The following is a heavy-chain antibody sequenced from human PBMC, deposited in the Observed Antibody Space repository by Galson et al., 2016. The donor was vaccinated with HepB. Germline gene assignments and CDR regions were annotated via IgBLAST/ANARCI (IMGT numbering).Heavy chain of an antibody. Sequence: SLRLSCAASGFTFDDYTMHWVRQVPGKGLEWVALISWDGRSPDYADSVRGRSIISRDNRQNILYLQMNSLTTEDTALYYCGKDWGSLWESSGKGMDVWGQGTTVIVSS. CDR1: GFTFDDYT. V-gene: IGHV3-43*01. CDR2: ISWDGRSP. D-gene: IGHD3-10*01. CDR3: GKDWGSLWESSGKGMDV. J-gene: IGHJ6*02.